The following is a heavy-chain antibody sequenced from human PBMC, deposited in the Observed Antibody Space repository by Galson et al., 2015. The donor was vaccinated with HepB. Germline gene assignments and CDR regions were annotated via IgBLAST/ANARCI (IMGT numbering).Heavy chain of an antibody. V-gene: IGHV5-51*01. CDR3: ARHRDYYDKNGYYYYFYMDV. Sequence: QSGAEVKKPGESLQISCKGSGYTFSAYWIGWVRQMPGKGLEWVGIIYPGDSEARYSPSFQGQVTISADKSTNSAYLQWSSVKASDTAVYYCARHRDYYDKNGYYYYFYMDVWGRGTTVTVSS. J-gene: IGHJ6*03. CDR1: GYTFSAYW. D-gene: IGHD3-22*01. CDR2: IYPGDSEA.